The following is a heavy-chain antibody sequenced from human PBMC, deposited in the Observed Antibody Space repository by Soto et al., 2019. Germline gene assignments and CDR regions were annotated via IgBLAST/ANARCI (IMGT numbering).Heavy chain of an antibody. J-gene: IGHJ6*03. CDR2: ISGGGDGT. D-gene: IGHD5-18*01. CDR1: GFTFDGYA. V-gene: IGHV3-23*01. CDR3: SKSLYSPVSPLDMDV. Sequence: PGGSLRLSCAASGFTFDGYAMSWVRQAPGKGLEWVSAISGGGDGTHYADSVKGRFTVSSDNSKNTLYLQMSSLRAEDTAVYYCSKSLYSPVSPLDMDVWGKGTAVTV.